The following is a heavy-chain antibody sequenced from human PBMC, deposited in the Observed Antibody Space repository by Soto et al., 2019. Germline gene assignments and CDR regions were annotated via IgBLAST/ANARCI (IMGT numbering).Heavy chain of an antibody. J-gene: IGHJ4*02. CDR2: VFYTGFT. D-gene: IGHD1-20*01. CDR3: ATSQKGYNWNYFDH. Sequence: RSETLSLTCAVSGASISGSYYYWAWLRQSPGKGPEWIGSVFYTGFTSYSPSLESRVSVSVDTSKSQFSLKLSAVTAADTAVYYCATSQKGYNWNYFDHWGQGALVTVSS. CDR1: GASISGSYYY. V-gene: IGHV4-39*01.